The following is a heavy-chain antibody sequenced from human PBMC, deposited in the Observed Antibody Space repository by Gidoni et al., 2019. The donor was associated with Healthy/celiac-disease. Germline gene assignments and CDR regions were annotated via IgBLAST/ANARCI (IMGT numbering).Heavy chain of an antibody. CDR1: GGSFSGYY. D-gene: IGHD3-3*01. CDR3: ARDEIFGDDY. CDR2: INHSGST. Sequence: QVQLQQWGAGLLKPSETLSLTCAVYGGSFSGYYWSWIRQPPGKGLEWIGEINHSGSTNYNPSLKSRVTISVDTSKNQFSLKLSSVTAADTAVYYCARDEIFGDDYWGQGTLVTVSS. V-gene: IGHV4-34*01. J-gene: IGHJ4*02.